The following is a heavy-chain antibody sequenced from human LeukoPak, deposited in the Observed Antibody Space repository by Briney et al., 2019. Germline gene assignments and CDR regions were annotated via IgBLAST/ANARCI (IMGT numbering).Heavy chain of an antibody. CDR1: GYTFTSYA. CDR3: AREGAYCGGDCYLSRPNLDAFDI. J-gene: IGHJ3*02. CDR2: INPNSGGT. Sequence: ASVKVSCKASGYTFTSYAMNWVRQAPGQGLEWMGWINPNSGGTNSAQKFLGRVTMTRDTSISTAYMELSRLRSDDTALYYCAREGAYCGGDCYLSRPNLDAFDIWGQGTMVTVSS. D-gene: IGHD2-21*02. V-gene: IGHV1-2*02.